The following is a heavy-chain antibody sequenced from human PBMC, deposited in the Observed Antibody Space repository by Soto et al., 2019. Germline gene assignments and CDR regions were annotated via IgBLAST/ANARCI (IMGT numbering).Heavy chain of an antibody. D-gene: IGHD5-12*01. J-gene: IGHJ4*02. Sequence: QVQLVQSGAEVKKPGASVKVSCKASGYTFTSYGISWVRQAPGQGLEWMGWISTYNGNTNYAQKLQGRVTMTTDTPTSTAYLELRSLRSDDTAVYYCARLPSAYDASHFAYWGQGTLVTVSS. CDR1: GYTFTSYG. CDR2: ISTYNGNT. CDR3: ARLPSAYDASHFAY. V-gene: IGHV1-18*01.